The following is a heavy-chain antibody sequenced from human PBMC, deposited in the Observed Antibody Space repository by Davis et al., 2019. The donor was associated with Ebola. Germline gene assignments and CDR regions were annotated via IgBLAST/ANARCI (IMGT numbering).Heavy chain of an antibody. CDR2: INHSGST. Sequence: MPSETLSLTCAVYGGSFSGYYWSWIRQPPGKGLEWIGEINHSGSTNYNPSLKSRVTISVDTSKNQFSLKLNSVTAADPAVYYCARQGYYDSGSYYYFGYWGQGTLVTVSS. CDR3: ARQGYYDSGSYYYFGY. V-gene: IGHV4-34*01. J-gene: IGHJ4*02. CDR1: GGSFSGYY. D-gene: IGHD3-10*01.